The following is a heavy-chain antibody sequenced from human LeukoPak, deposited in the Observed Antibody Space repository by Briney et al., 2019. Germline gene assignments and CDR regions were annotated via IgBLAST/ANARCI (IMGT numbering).Heavy chain of an antibody. V-gene: IGHV3-23*01. CDR3: AKRQFNSGETVDPGSLDY. D-gene: IGHD4/OR15-4a*01. J-gene: IGHJ4*02. CDR2: ISGSESNS. Sequence: GGSPRLSCAASGFTFNNFAMSWVRQAPGKGLEWVSLISGSESNSYYADSVKGRFTISRDNSKNTLYLDMNTLSAEDTAMYYCAKRQFNSGETVDPGSLDYWGQGTLVTVSS. CDR1: GFTFNNFA.